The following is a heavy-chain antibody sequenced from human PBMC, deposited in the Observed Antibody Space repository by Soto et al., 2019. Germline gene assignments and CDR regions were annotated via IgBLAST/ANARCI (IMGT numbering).Heavy chain of an antibody. J-gene: IGHJ4*02. CDR2: MNPNSGNT. Sequence: ASVKVSCKASGYTFTSYDINWVRQATGQGLEWMGWMNPNSGNTGYAQKFQGRVTMTRNTSISTAYMELSSLRSEDTAVYYCANLNYYDSSGYYYPFDYWGQGTLVTVSS. D-gene: IGHD3-22*01. CDR1: GYTFTSYD. CDR3: ANLNYYDSSGYYYPFDY. V-gene: IGHV1-8*01.